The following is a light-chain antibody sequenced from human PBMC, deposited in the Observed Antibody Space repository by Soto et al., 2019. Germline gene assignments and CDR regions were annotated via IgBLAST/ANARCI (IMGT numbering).Light chain of an antibody. V-gene: IGLV1-47*01. CDR1: SSNIGNFY. CDR3: AAWDDSLSGPGV. CDR2: KNN. Sequence: QSVLTQPPSASGTPGQRVTISCSGSSSNIGNFYVYWYQQLPGTAPKLLIYKNNQRHLGVPDRFSGSKSGTSASLAISGLRSEDEADYYCAAWDDSLSGPGVFGGGTQLTVL. J-gene: IGLJ7*01.